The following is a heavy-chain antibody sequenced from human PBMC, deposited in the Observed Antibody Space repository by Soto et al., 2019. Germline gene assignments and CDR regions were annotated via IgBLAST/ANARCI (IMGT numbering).Heavy chain of an antibody. Sequence: QVQLVQSGAEMKKPGASMKVSCKASGYTFTNYGISWVRQAPGQGLEWMGWISAYNGHTNYAQKFQGRVTMTTDTSTSTVYMELRSLRSDDTAVYYCARDRSNHDYWGQGTLVTVSS. CDR2: ISAYNGHT. J-gene: IGHJ4*02. V-gene: IGHV1-18*01. CDR3: ARDRSNHDY. CDR1: GYTFTNYG.